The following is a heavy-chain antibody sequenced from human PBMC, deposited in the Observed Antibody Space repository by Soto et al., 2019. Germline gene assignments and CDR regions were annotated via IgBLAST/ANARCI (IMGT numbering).Heavy chain of an antibody. CDR2: MYYSGST. CDR1: GGSITSSSYY. CDR3: ARQGTTSPDY. V-gene: IGHV4-39*01. D-gene: IGHD4-17*01. J-gene: IGHJ4*02. Sequence: QLQLQESGPGLVKPSETVSLTCTVSGGSITSSSYYWGWIRQPPGKGLEWIGSMYYSGSTYYNPSPKSRVTISADTSKNHFSLMLSSVTAADTAVYYCARQGTTSPDYWGQGTLVTVSS.